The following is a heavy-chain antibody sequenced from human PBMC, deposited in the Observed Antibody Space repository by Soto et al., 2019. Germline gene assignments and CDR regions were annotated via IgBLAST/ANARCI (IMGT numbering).Heavy chain of an antibody. J-gene: IGHJ4*02. CDR3: ARDRSGSYRYDY. CDR1: GFTVSSNY. CDR2: IYSGGST. V-gene: IGHV3-53*01. D-gene: IGHD1-26*01. Sequence: EVPLVESGGGLIQPGGSLRLSCAASGFTVSSNYMSWVRQAPGKGLEWVSVIYSGGSTYYADSVKGRFTISRDNSKNTLYLQMNSLRAEDTAVYYCARDRSGSYRYDYWGQGTLVTVSS.